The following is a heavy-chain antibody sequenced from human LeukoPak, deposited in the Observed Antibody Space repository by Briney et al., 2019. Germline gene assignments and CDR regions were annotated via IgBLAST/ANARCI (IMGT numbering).Heavy chain of an antibody. D-gene: IGHD4-17*01. V-gene: IGHV4-4*02. Sequence: SETLSLACAVSGGSISSSNWWSWVRQPPGKGLEWIGEIYHSGSTNYNPSLKSRVTISVDKSKNQFSLKLSSVTAADTAVYYCARVDYRDYRSSYYYMDVWGKGTTVTVSS. CDR3: ARVDYRDYRSSYYYMDV. CDR2: IYHSGST. CDR1: GGSISSSNW. J-gene: IGHJ6*03.